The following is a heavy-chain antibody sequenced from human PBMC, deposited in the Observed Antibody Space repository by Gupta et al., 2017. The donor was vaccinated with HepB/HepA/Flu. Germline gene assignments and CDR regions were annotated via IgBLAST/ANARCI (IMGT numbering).Heavy chain of an antibody. J-gene: IGHJ4*02. Sequence: EVQLVESGGGVVQPGGSLRMSCAASGFTFTMYWMNWVRQAPGKGLEWVANIKEDGSEKYVNSVKGRSTISRDNAKSSLYLQMNSLRVEDTAVYYCATGDGGGYWGQGTLVTVSS. V-gene: IGHV3-7*02. CDR3: ATGDGGGY. CDR1: GFTFTMYW. CDR2: IKEDGSEK. D-gene: IGHD3-16*01.